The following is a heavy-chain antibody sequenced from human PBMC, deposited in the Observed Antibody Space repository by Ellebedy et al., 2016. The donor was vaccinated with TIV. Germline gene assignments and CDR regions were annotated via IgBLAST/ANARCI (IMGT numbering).Heavy chain of an antibody. CDR2: VYWDDDN. CDR1: GFSLSTSGVG. J-gene: IGHJ4*02. Sequence: SGPTLVKPTQTLTLTCTFSGFSLSTSGVGVGWIRQPPGKALEWLAFVYWDDDNRYSPFLRSRLTVTRDTTKNQVVLTMTNMDPVDTATYYCAHQKYSGGWHPFDYWGQGTLVTVSS. D-gene: IGHD6-19*01. CDR3: AHQKYSGGWHPFDY. V-gene: IGHV2-5*02.